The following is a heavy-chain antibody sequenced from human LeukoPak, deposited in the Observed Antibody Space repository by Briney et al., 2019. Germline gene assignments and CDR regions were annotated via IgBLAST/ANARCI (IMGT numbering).Heavy chain of an antibody. CDR1: GYTFTGYY. CDR2: INPNSGGT. J-gene: IGHJ4*02. Sequence: ASVKVSCKASGYTFTGYYMHWVRQAPGQGLEWMGWINPNSGGTNYAQKFQGRVTMTRDTSISTAYMELSRLRSDDTAVYYCAKTYSGYDQPFDYWGQGTLVTVSS. D-gene: IGHD5-12*01. V-gene: IGHV1-2*02. CDR3: AKTYSGYDQPFDY.